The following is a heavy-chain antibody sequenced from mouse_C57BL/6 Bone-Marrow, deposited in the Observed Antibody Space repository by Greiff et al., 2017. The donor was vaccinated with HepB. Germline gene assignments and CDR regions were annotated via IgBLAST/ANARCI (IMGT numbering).Heavy chain of an antibody. CDR2: IRSKSNNYAT. Sequence: EVQRVESGGGLVQPKGSLKLSCAASGFSFNTYAMNWVRQAPGKGLEWVARIRSKSNNYATYYADSVKDRFTISRDDSESMLYLQMNNLKTEDTAMYYCVREGYYYGSSFSFDYWGQGTTLTVSS. V-gene: IGHV10-1*01. CDR3: VREGYYYGSSFSFDY. D-gene: IGHD1-1*01. J-gene: IGHJ2*01. CDR1: GFSFNTYA.